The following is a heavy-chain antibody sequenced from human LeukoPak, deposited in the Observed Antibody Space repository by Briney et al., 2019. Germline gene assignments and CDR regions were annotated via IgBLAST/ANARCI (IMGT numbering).Heavy chain of an antibody. Sequence: TSETLSLTCTVSGGSISSYYWSWIRQPPGKGLEWIGYIYYSGSTNYNPSLKSRVTISVDTSKNQFSLKLSSVTAADTAVYYCARGYCSSTSCYATIRQNNWFDPWGQGTLVTVSS. D-gene: IGHD2-2*01. V-gene: IGHV4-59*08. CDR1: GGSISSYY. J-gene: IGHJ5*02. CDR3: ARGYCSSTSCYATIRQNNWFDP. CDR2: IYYSGST.